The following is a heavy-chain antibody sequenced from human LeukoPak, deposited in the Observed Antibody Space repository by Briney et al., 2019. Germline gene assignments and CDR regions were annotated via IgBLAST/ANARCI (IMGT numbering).Heavy chain of an antibody. CDR2: IYSNDNT. CDR3: ARDFGRDGTHMDV. CDR1: GFXVSTNY. V-gene: IGHV3-53*01. J-gene: IGHJ6*02. D-gene: IGHD5-24*01. Sequence: GGSLRLSCVVSGFXVSTNYXSXVXXAXXXXXEXVSVIYSNDNTYYADSVKGRFTISRDNSKNTLYLQMNSLRADDTAVYYCARDFGRDGTHMDVWGQGTTVTVS.